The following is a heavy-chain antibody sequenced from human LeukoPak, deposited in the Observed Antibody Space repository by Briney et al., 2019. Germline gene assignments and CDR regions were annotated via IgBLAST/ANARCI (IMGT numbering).Heavy chain of an antibody. CDR2: ISGSGGST. D-gene: IGHD6-19*01. V-gene: IGHV3-23*01. CDR3: AKSLAVAGIFDY. J-gene: IGHJ4*02. Sequence: HPGGSLRLSCAASGFTFSSYAMSWVRQSPGKGLEWVSPISGSGGSTYYADSVKGRFTISRDNSKNTLYLQMNSLRAEDTAVYYCAKSLAVAGIFDYWGQGTLVTVSS. CDR1: GFTFSSYA.